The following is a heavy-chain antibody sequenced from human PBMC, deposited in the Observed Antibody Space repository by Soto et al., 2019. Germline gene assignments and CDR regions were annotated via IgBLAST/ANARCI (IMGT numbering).Heavy chain of an antibody. Sequence: GGSLKLSCAASGFTFSTYSMSWVRQAPGKGLEWVSAISGSGSDTYHADSVKGRFTISRDNAKNSLYLQMNSLRAEDTAVYYCARDICGGDCFWFDPWGQGTLVTVSS. D-gene: IGHD2-21*02. J-gene: IGHJ5*02. V-gene: IGHV3-21*01. CDR3: ARDICGGDCFWFDP. CDR1: GFTFSTYS. CDR2: ISGSGSDT.